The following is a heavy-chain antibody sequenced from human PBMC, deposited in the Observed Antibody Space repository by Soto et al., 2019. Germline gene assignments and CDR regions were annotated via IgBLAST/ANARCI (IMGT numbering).Heavy chain of an antibody. V-gene: IGHV3-23*01. Sequence: QAGGSLRLSCAGSGFMFSSFAMTWVRQAPGKGLEWVSTTRSNGEHTYYADSVKGRFTVSRDNSKNTLFLEMSSLRAEDSAIYYCAKDSKSVSVSAARVSGMDVWGQGTTVTVSS. CDR2: TRSNGEHT. CDR1: GFMFSSFA. D-gene: IGHD2-2*01. CDR3: AKDSKSVSVSAARVSGMDV. J-gene: IGHJ6*02.